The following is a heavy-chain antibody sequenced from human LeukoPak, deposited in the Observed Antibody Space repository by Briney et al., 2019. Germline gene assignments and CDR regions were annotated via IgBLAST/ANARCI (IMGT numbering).Heavy chain of an antibody. CDR2: INPSGAST. J-gene: IGHJ5*02. Sequence: ASVKVSCKASGYTFTSYYMHWVRQPPGQGLEWMGIINPSGASTNYAQKFQSRVNTTRDTSTNTVYMELGSLRSEDTAVYYCARVAAAGFAYDKFDPWGQGTLVTVSS. D-gene: IGHD6-13*01. CDR3: ARVAAAGFAYDKFDP. CDR1: GYTFTSYY. V-gene: IGHV1-46*01.